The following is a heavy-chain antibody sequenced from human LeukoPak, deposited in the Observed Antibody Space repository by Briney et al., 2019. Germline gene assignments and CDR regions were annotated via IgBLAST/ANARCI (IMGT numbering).Heavy chain of an antibody. V-gene: IGHV4-30-2*01. CDR2: IYHSGST. J-gene: IGHJ4*02. D-gene: IGHD1-26*01. CDR3: ARARRELLDY. CDR1: GGSISSGGYS. Sequence: SETLSLTCAVSGGSISSGGYSWSWIRQPPGKGLEWIGYIYHSGSTYYNPSLKSRVTISVDRSKNQFSLKLSSVTAADTAVYYCARARRELLDYWGQGTLVTVSS.